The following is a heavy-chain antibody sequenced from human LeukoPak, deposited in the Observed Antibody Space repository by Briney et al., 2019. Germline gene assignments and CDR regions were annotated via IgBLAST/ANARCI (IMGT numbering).Heavy chain of an antibody. D-gene: IGHD3-22*01. CDR3: ARGGGRDYYDSSGYYYYFDY. CDR2: TYYRSKWYN. CDR1: GDSVSSNSAA. Sequence: SQTLSLTCAISGDSVSSNSAAWNWIRQSPSRGLEWLGRTYYRSKWYNDYAVSVKSRITINPDTSENQFSLQLNSVTPEDTAVYYCARGGGRDYYDSSGYYYYFDYWGQGTLVTVSS. V-gene: IGHV6-1*01. J-gene: IGHJ4*02.